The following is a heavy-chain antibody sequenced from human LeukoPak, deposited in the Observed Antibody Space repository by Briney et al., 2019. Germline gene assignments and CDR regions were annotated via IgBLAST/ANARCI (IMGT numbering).Heavy chain of an antibody. V-gene: IGHV3-23*01. Sequence: GGSLRLSCAASGFTFSSYAMSWVRQAPGKGLEWVSAISGSGGSTYYADSVKGRFTISRDNSKNTLYLQMNSLRAEGTAVYYCAKDLLTMVRGVIITRGFDYWGQGTLVTVSS. CDR2: ISGSGGST. D-gene: IGHD3-10*01. CDR1: GFTFSSYA. CDR3: AKDLLTMVRGVIITRGFDY. J-gene: IGHJ4*02.